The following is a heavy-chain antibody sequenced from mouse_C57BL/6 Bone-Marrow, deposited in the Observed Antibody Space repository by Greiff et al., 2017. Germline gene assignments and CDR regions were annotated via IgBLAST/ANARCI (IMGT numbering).Heavy chain of an antibody. CDR3: ARDDYYGSSYGAMDY. V-gene: IGHV1-39*01. CDR2: INPNYGTT. J-gene: IGHJ4*01. D-gene: IGHD1-1*01. Sequence: EVKLMESGPELVKPGASVKISCKASGYSFTDYNMNWVKQSNGKSLEWIGVINPNYGTTSYNQKFKGKATLTVDQSSSTAYMQLNSLTSEDSAVYYCARDDYYGSSYGAMDYWGQGTSVTVSS. CDR1: GYSFTDYN.